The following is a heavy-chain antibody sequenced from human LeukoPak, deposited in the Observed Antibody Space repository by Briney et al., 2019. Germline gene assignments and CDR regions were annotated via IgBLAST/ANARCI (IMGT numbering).Heavy chain of an antibody. J-gene: IGHJ6*02. CDR3: ARNRGYSYGFQLSTHYYYYGMDV. Sequence: SVKVSCKASGGTFSSYAISWARQAPGQGLEWMGGIIPIFGTANYAQKFQGRVTITADESTSTAYMGLSSLRSEDTAVYYCARNRGYSYGFQLSTHYYYYGMDVWGQGTTVTVSS. D-gene: IGHD5-18*01. CDR1: GGTFSSYA. V-gene: IGHV1-69*13. CDR2: IIPIFGTA.